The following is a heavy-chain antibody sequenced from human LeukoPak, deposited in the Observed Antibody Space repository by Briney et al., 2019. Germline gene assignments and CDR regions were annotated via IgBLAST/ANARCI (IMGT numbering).Heavy chain of an antibody. CDR3: AKGGPYCSGGSCLSYFDS. CDR1: GFTFSGYG. J-gene: IGHJ4*02. CDR2: ISYDGSNK. V-gene: IGHV3-30*18. Sequence: HPGGSLRLSCVASGFTFSGYGMHWVRQAPGKGLDGVAVISYDGSNKYYADSVKGRFTISRDNSKNTLYLQVNSLRAEDTAVYYCAKGGPYCSGGSCLSYFDSWGQGTLVTVSS. D-gene: IGHD2-15*01.